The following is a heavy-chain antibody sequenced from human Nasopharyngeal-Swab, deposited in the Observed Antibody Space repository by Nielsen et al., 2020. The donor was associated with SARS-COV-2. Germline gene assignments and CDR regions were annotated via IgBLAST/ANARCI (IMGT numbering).Heavy chain of an antibody. CDR2: ISAYNGNT. J-gene: IGHJ6*03. D-gene: IGHD1-7*01. Sequence: ASVEVSCKASGYTFTSYGISWGRQAPGQGLEWMGWISAYNGNTNYAQKLQGRVTMTTDTSTSTAYMELRSLRSDDTAVYYCARRELELRGYYYYYMDVWGKGTTVTVSS. V-gene: IGHV1-18*04. CDR3: ARRELELRGYYYYYMDV. CDR1: GYTFTSYG.